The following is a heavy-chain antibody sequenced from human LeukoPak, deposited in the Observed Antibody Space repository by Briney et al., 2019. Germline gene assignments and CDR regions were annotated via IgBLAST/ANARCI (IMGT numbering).Heavy chain of an antibody. J-gene: IGHJ3*02. CDR3: ARNNFGPGATAFDI. V-gene: IGHV3-20*04. D-gene: IGHD3-10*02. CDR2: INGNGGTT. Sequence: GGSLRLSCAASGFTFSSYEMNWVRQAPGKGLEWVSAINGNGGTTNYADSVKGRFTISRDSAKKSLHLQMNSLRAEDTALYYCARNNFGPGATAFDIWGQGTMVTVS. CDR1: GFTFSSYE.